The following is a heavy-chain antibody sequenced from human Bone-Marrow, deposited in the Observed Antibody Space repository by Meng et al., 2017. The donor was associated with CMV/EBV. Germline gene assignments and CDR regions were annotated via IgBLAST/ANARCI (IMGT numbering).Heavy chain of an antibody. CDR1: GYTFTSYY. J-gene: IGHJ4*02. V-gene: IGHV1-46*01. D-gene: IGHD6-19*01. CDR3: ARDIPGSRYSSGWPLDY. CDR2: INPSGGST. Sequence: ASVKVSCKASGYTFTSYYMHWVRQAPGQGLEWMGIINPSGGSTSYAQKFQGRVTMTRDTSTSTVYMELSSLRPDDTAVYYCARDIPGSRYSSGWPLDYWGQGTLVTVSS.